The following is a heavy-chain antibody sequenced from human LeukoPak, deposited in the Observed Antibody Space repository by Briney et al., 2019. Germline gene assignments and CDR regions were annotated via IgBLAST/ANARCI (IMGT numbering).Heavy chain of an antibody. V-gene: IGHV4-39*02. CDR1: GGSINRSSYY. J-gene: IGHJ4*02. CDR3: TKDSGHHRTDC. D-gene: IGHD1-26*01. Sequence: KPSETLSLTGGVAGGSINRSSYYWGWIRQAPGKGLEWIGSVYYDGNTYYNPNPSLKIRATVSMDTSRNQFSLKLRSVTAADTAVYYCTKDSGHHRTDCWGQGTLVTVSS. CDR2: VYYDGNT.